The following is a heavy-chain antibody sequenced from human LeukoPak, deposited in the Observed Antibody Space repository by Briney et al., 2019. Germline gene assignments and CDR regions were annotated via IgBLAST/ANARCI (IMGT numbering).Heavy chain of an antibody. CDR3: ASRKEHAFDI. CDR1: GGSFSGYY. Sequence: PSETLSLTCAVYGGSFSGYYWSWIRQPPGKGLEWIGYIYYSGSTNYNPSLKSRVTISVDTSKNQFSLKLSSVTAADTAVYYCASRKEHAFDIWGQGTMVTVSS. CDR2: IYYSGST. J-gene: IGHJ3*02. D-gene: IGHD1-14*01. V-gene: IGHV4-59*01.